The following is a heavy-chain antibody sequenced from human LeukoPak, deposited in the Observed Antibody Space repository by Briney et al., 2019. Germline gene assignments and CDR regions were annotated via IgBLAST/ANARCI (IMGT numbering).Heavy chain of an antibody. CDR2: IYSGGST. V-gene: IGHV3-66*01. Sequence: GGSLRLSSAASGFTVSSSYMSWVRQAPGKGLEWVSVIYSGGSTYYADSVKGRFTISRDNSKNTLYLQMNSLRAEDTATYYCARDQWSTTVDWGQGTLVTVSS. CDR1: GFTVSSSY. J-gene: IGHJ4*02. CDR3: ARDQWSTTVD. D-gene: IGHD4-17*01.